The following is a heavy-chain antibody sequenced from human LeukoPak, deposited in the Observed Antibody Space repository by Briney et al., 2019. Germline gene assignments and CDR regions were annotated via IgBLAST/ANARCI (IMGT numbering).Heavy chain of an antibody. J-gene: IGHJ5*02. D-gene: IGHD3-10*01. CDR2: ISAYNGNT. Sequence: ASVKVSCKASGYTFTSYGISWVRQAPGQGLEWVGWISAYNGNTDYAQKLQGRVTMTTDTSTSTAYMELRSLRSDDTAVYYCARMYYYGSGSHAYWFDPWGQGTLVTVSS. CDR3: ARMYYYGSGSHAYWFDP. V-gene: IGHV1-18*01. CDR1: GYTFTSYG.